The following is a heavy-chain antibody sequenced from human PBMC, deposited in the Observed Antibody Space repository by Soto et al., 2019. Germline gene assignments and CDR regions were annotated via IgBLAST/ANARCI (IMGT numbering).Heavy chain of an antibody. CDR3: ARYRREAVAGYTLDN. Sequence: SETLSLTCTVSGGSISSNYWTWIRQPPGKGLEWIGYVYNSGSTNYNPSLKSRVTISEDTSKSQFSLKVNSMTAADTAVYYCARYRREAVAGYTLDNWGQGILVTVPS. CDR1: GGSISSNY. V-gene: IGHV4-59*01. D-gene: IGHD6-13*01. CDR2: VYNSGST. J-gene: IGHJ4*02.